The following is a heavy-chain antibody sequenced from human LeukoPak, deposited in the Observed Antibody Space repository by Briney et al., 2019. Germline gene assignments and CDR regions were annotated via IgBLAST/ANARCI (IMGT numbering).Heavy chain of an antibody. Sequence: PGGSLRLSCAAYGFTFSSYGMSWVRQGPGKGLEWVSAISGSDGSTYYADYVKGRFTISRDNSKNKLDLQMNSLRAEDTAVYYCAKDSFTMVRGVIITPLGYFDYWGQGTLVTVSS. J-gene: IGHJ4*02. CDR2: ISGSDGST. D-gene: IGHD3-10*01. V-gene: IGHV3-23*01. CDR1: GFTFSSYG. CDR3: AKDSFTMVRGVIITPLGYFDY.